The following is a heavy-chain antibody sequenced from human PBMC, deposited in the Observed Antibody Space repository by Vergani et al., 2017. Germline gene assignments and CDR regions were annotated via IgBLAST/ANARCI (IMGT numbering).Heavy chain of an antibody. Sequence: QVQMVQSGSELRTPGASVKVSCQASGYIFKDNGINWVRQAPGQGLKWMGKINTYTGNPTYAQGFTGRFVFSLDTSVSTAYLQISSLKAEDTAVYYCARAYSSGWGTYYYYCMDVWGQGTTVTVSS. CDR1: GYIFKDNG. D-gene: IGHD6-19*01. V-gene: IGHV7-4-1*02. CDR3: ARAYSSGWGTYYYYCMDV. J-gene: IGHJ6*02. CDR2: INTYTGNP.